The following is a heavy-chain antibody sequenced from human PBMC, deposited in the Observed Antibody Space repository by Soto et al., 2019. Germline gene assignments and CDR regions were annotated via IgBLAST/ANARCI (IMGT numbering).Heavy chain of an antibody. J-gene: IGHJ3*02. CDR2: ISAYNGNT. D-gene: IGHD5-12*01. Sequence: ASVKVSCKASGYTFTSYGISWVRQAPGQGLEWMGWISAYNGNTNYAQKLQGRVTMTTDTSTSTAYMELRSLRSDDTAVYYCARDRGYDFITDAFDIWGQWTMVTVSS. CDR3: ARDRGYDFITDAFDI. V-gene: IGHV1-18*01. CDR1: GYTFTSYG.